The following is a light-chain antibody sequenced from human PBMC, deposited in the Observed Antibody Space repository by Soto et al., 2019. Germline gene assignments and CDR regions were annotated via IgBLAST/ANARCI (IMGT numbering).Light chain of an antibody. CDR1: SSDVGGYNY. V-gene: IGLV2-14*01. CDR3: SSYTSSSTPFV. CDR2: DVS. Sequence: QSVLTQPASVSGSPGQSITISCTGTSSDVGGYNYVSWYQQHPGKAPKLMIYDVSNRPSGVSNRFSGSKSGNTASPTISGLQAEDEADYYCSSYTSSSTPFVFGPGTKVTVL. J-gene: IGLJ1*01.